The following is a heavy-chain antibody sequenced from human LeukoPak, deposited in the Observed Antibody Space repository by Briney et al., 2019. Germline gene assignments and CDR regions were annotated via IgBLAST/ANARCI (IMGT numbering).Heavy chain of an antibody. CDR3: TRDLPISDSSGYYLDY. CDR2: IDNGGSYT. Sequence: GGSLRLSCAASGFIFSSKWIHWVRHAPGKGLEWVSRIDNGGSYTSYADSVKGRFTISRDNAKNTLYLQMNSLRAEDTAVYYCTRDLPISDSSGYYLDYWGQGTVVTVSS. D-gene: IGHD3-22*01. J-gene: IGHJ4*02. CDR1: GFIFSSKW. V-gene: IGHV3-74*01.